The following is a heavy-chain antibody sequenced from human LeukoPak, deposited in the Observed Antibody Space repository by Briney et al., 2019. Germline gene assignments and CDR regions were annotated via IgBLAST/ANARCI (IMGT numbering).Heavy chain of an antibody. CDR1: GFTFSSYW. CDR2: IKQDGSEK. D-gene: IGHD6-19*01. J-gene: IGHJ4*02. CDR3: ARAPRDSGWYPPWYFDY. V-gene: IGHV3-7*01. Sequence: GGSLSLSCAASGFTFSSYWMSWVRRAPGKGLEWVANIKQDGSEKYYVDSVKGRFTISRDNAKNSLYLQMNSLRAEDTAVYYCARAPRDSGWYPPWYFDYWGQGTLVTVSS.